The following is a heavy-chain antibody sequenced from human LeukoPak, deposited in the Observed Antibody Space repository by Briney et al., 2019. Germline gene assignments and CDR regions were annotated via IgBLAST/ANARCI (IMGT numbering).Heavy chain of an antibody. CDR2: ISGSGDSA. CDR1: GFTFSNYA. D-gene: IGHD3-22*01. V-gene: IGHV3-23*01. J-gene: IGHJ4*02. CDR3: ARDQYYYDSSGYFYDF. Sequence: GGSLRLSCAASGFTFSNYAMSWVRQAPGKGLEWVSSISGSGDSAYYADSVKGRFTISRDNSKNTLYLQMNSLRVEDTAVYYCARDQYYYDSSGYFYDFWGQGTLVTVSS.